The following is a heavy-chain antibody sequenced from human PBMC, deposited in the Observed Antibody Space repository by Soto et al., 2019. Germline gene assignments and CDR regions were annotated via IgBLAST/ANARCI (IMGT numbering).Heavy chain of an antibody. CDR3: AGSVGGGFYY. J-gene: IGHJ4*02. CDR1: GFTVSSNY. Sequence: PGGSLRLSCAASGFTVSSNYMSWVRQAPGKGLEWVSVVYIGGNTYYAESVEDRFTISRDNFQNMLYLQMNSLRAEDTAVYYCAGSVGGGFYYWGQGTLVTVSS. D-gene: IGHD3-16*01. V-gene: IGHV3-66*01. CDR2: VYIGGNT.